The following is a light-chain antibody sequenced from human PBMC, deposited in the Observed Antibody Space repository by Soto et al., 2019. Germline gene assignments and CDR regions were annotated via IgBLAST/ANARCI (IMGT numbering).Light chain of an antibody. Sequence: EIVLTQSPATLSLSPGERATLSCRASQSVSNYLAWYQHKPGQAPRLLIYDASNRATGIPARFSGSGSGTDFPLHLRRLEPEDFAVYYCQQRSSWPPITFGQGTRLEIK. CDR1: QSVSNY. J-gene: IGKJ5*01. CDR2: DAS. CDR3: QQRSSWPPIT. V-gene: IGKV3-11*01.